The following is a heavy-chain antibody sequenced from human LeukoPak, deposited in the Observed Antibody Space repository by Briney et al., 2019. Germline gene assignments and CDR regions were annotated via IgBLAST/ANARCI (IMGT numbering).Heavy chain of an antibody. CDR3: AKDARGSSGWYGGGYYMDV. Sequence: GGSLRLSCAASVFTFDDYAMHWVRQAPGKGLEWVSGISWNSGSIGYADSVKGRFTISRDNAKNSLYLQMNSLRAEDTALYYCAKDARGSSGWYGGGYYMDVWGKGTTVTVSS. CDR1: VFTFDDYA. CDR2: ISWNSGSI. J-gene: IGHJ6*03. D-gene: IGHD6-19*01. V-gene: IGHV3-9*01.